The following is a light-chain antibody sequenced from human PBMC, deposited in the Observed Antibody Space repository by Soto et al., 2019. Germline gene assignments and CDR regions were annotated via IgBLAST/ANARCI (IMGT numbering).Light chain of an antibody. J-gene: IGKJ4*02. V-gene: IGKV1-27*01. Sequence: DVQMTQSPCSLSAYVGDRVTITCRASQCSAPYLAWFQQKPGKDPKLLIYATSTLQSGGTSRFSGSGSGTDFTLTINSLQPEDVGTYYCQKYNSAPLTFGVGTKVEIK. CDR3: QKYNSAPLT. CDR1: QCSAPY. CDR2: ATS.